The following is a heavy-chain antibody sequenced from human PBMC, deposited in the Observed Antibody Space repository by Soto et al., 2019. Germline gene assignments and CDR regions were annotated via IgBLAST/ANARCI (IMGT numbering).Heavy chain of an antibody. D-gene: IGHD6-6*01. CDR3: ASIYSPGGYSSSGDFDY. CDR2: ISYDGSNK. V-gene: IGHV3-30-3*01. Sequence: QVQLVESGGGVVQPGRSLRLSCAASGFTFSSYAMHWVRQAPGKGLEWVAVISYDGSNKYYADSVKGRFTISRDNSKNTLYLQMNSLRAEDTAVYYCASIYSPGGYSSSGDFDYWGQGTLVTVSS. CDR1: GFTFSSYA. J-gene: IGHJ4*02.